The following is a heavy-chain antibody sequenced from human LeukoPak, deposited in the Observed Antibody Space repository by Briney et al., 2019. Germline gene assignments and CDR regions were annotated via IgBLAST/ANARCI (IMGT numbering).Heavy chain of an antibody. Sequence: ASVKVSCKSSGYTFTNYIISWVRQAPGQGLEWMGWISVNNGNTNYAQTLQGRVTMTSDTSTRTTYMELRSLRSDDTAVYYCARERDTIWGTNNHLDYWGQGTLVTVSS. V-gene: IGHV1-18*04. CDR3: ARERDTIWGTNNHLDY. D-gene: IGHD3-9*01. CDR1: GYTFTNYI. CDR2: ISVNNGNT. J-gene: IGHJ4*02.